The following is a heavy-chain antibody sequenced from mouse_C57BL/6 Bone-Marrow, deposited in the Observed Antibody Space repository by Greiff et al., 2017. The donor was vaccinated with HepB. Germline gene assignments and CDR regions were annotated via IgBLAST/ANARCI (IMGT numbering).Heavy chain of an antibody. CDR3: ARDRHYSMDY. CDR2: INPSTGYI. D-gene: IGHD2-14*01. Sequence: QVHVKQSGAELAKPGASVKMSCKASGYTITTYWMHWVRQRPGQGLEWIGKINPSTGYIEHNQKFKDKATLTADKSSSTAYMQLSSLTSEDSAVYYCARDRHYSMDYWGQGTSVTVSS. V-gene: IGHV1-7*01. J-gene: IGHJ4*01. CDR1: GYTITTYW.